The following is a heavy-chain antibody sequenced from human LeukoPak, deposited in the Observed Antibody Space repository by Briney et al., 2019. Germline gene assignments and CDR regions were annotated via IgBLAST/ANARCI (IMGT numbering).Heavy chain of an antibody. Sequence: GGSLRLSCAASGFTFSSYSMNWVRQAPGKGLEWVSSISSSSSYIYYADSVKGRFTISRDNAKNTLYLQMNSLRAEDTAVYYCARGWYGEGFDYWGQGTLVTVSS. CDR3: ARGWYGEGFDY. CDR1: GFTFSSYS. D-gene: IGHD4-17*01. J-gene: IGHJ4*02. CDR2: ISSSSSYI. V-gene: IGHV3-21*01.